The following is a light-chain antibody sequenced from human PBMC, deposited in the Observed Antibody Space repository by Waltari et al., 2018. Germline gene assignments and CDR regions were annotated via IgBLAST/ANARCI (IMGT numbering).Light chain of an antibody. CDR2: QVP. CDR1: SSDVGGYHY. V-gene: IGLV2-8*01. Sequence: QSALTQPPSASGSLGQSVPIPCTGTSSDVGGYHYVSWYQHPPGKGPKLLISQVPNRPSGVPDRVSGSRSGNTASLTVSGLQAEDEADYYCTSYTGSNVVFGGGTKLTVL. J-gene: IGLJ2*01. CDR3: TSYTGSNVV.